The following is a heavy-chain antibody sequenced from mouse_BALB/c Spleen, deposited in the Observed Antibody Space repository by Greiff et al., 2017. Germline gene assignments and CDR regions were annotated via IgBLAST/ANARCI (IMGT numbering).Heavy chain of an antibody. CDR2: IWAGGST. Sequence: VQLQQSGPGLVAPSQSLSITCTVSGFSLTSYGVHWVRQPPGKGLEWLGVIWAGGSTNYNSALMSRLSISKDNSKSQVFLKMNSLQTDDTAMYYCARGLTTARAWFAYWGQGTLVTVSA. V-gene: IGHV2-9*02. D-gene: IGHD1-2*01. J-gene: IGHJ3*01. CDR3: ARGLTTARAWFAY. CDR1: GFSLTSYG.